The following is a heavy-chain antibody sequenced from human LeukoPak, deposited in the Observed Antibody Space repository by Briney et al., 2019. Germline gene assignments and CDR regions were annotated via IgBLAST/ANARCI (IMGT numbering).Heavy chain of an antibody. Sequence: GESLKISCKGSGYTFTNYWIGWVRQMPGKGLEFMGIIYPGDSDTRYSPSFQGQVTISVDKSINTAYLQWSSLKASDSAMYYCARVHSSRRPDYYYLDVWGKGTTVTVSS. CDR3: ARVHSSRRPDYYYLDV. V-gene: IGHV5-51*01. CDR1: GYTFTNYW. CDR2: IYPGDSDT. D-gene: IGHD6-13*01. J-gene: IGHJ6*03.